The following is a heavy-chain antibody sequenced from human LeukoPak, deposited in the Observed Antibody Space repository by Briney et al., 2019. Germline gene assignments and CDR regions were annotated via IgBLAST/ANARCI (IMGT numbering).Heavy chain of an antibody. V-gene: IGHV3-23*01. J-gene: IGHJ4*02. CDR1: GLTFNNYA. D-gene: IGHD3-22*01. CDR3: AKDFSPIYYYDSSGYYPQPFDY. CDR2: ISGSGSST. Sequence: GGSLRPSCAVSGLTFNNYAMSWVRQAPGKGLEWVSAISGSGSSTYYADSVKGRFTISRDNSKNTLYLQMNSLRAEDTAVYYCAKDFSPIYYYDSSGYYPQPFDYWGQGTLVTVSS.